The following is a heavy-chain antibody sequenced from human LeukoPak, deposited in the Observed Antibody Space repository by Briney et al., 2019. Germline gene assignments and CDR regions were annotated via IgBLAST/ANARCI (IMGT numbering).Heavy chain of an antibody. CDR2: INWNGGST. Sequence: PGGSLRLSCAASGFTFDDYGMSRVRQAPGKGLEWVSGINWNGGSTGYADSVKGRFTISRDNAKNSLYLQMNSLRAEDTALYYCASSKVGATFFDYWGQGTLVTVSS. CDR3: ASSKVGATFFDY. CDR1: GFTFDDYG. V-gene: IGHV3-20*04. J-gene: IGHJ4*02. D-gene: IGHD1-26*01.